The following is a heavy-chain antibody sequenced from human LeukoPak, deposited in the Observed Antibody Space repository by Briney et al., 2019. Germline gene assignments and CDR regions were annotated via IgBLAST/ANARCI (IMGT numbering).Heavy chain of an antibody. Sequence: SETLSLTCAVSGDSISGYYWSWIRQPPGKGLEWIGCIYFSGSTNYSPSLKSRVSISVDMSENQFSLKLNSVTAADTAVYYCARYDGDYGSFSMELWSKGTTVTVSS. V-gene: IGHV4-59*13. J-gene: IGHJ6*03. CDR2: IYFSGST. D-gene: IGHD4-17*01. CDR1: GDSISGYY. CDR3: ARYDGDYGSFSMEL.